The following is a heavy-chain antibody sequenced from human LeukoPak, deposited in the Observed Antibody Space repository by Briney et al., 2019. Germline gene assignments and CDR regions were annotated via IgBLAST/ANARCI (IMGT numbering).Heavy chain of an antibody. CDR2: IYYSGST. CDR3: ARALGYCSGGSCYHKYYFDY. Sequence: PSETLSLTCTVSGGSISSYYWSWIRQPPGKGLEWIGYIYYSGSTNYNPSLKSRVTISVDTSKDQFSLKLSSVTAADTAVYYCARALGYCSGGSCYHKYYFDYWGQGTLVTVSS. CDR1: GGSISSYY. J-gene: IGHJ4*02. V-gene: IGHV4-59*12. D-gene: IGHD2-15*01.